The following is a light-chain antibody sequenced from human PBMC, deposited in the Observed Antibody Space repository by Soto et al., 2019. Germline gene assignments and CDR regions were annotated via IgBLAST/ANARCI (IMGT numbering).Light chain of an antibody. CDR1: QSISTY. CDR3: QQSYSMPRT. CDR2: VAS. Sequence: DIQMTQSPSSLSASVGDRVTITCRASQSISTYLNWYQQMPGKAPKLLIYVASSLQSGVPPRCSGSRSETKFTLTISSLQPEDFATYYCQQSYSMPRTFGQGTKLEIK. J-gene: IGKJ2*01. V-gene: IGKV1-39*01.